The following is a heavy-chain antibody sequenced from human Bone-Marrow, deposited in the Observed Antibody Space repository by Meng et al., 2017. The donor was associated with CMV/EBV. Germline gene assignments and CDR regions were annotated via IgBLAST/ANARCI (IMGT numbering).Heavy chain of an antibody. CDR2: INPSGGST. V-gene: IGHV1-46*01. CDR1: GYTFTSYY. Sequence: ASVKVSCKASGYTFTSYYMHWVRQAPGQGLEWMGIINPSGGSTSYAQKFQGRVTMTRDTSTSTVYMELSSLRSEDTAVYYCARDAVDYYDSSGYYMSYWGQGTLVTVSS. CDR3: ARDAVDYYDSSGYYMSY. D-gene: IGHD3-22*01. J-gene: IGHJ4*02.